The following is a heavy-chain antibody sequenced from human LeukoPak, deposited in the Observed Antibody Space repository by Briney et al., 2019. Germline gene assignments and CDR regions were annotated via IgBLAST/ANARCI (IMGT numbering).Heavy chain of an antibody. Sequence: PGGSLRLSCAASGFTFSSYSMNWVRQAPGKGLEWVSSISSSSSYIYYADSVKGRFTISRDNAKNSLYLQMNSLRAEDTAVYYCARVPRTHYYDSSGIFWGQGTLVTVSS. CDR2: ISSSSSYI. CDR1: GFTFSSYS. D-gene: IGHD3-22*01. J-gene: IGHJ4*02. V-gene: IGHV3-21*01. CDR3: ARVPRTHYYDSSGIF.